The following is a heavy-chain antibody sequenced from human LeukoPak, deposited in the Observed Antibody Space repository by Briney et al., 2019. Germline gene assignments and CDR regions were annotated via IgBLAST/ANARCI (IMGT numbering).Heavy chain of an antibody. D-gene: IGHD4-23*01. V-gene: IGHV1-18*01. J-gene: IGHJ4*02. Sequence: GASVRVSCKASGYTFTSYGIGWVRQAPGQGLEWLGWINVYNDNTHYAQKIQDRVTLTTDTSTSTAYMEVRSLRSDDTAVYYCVRDGNDAMDYWGQGTLVIVSS. CDR1: GYTFTSYG. CDR2: INVYNDNT. CDR3: VRDGNDAMDY.